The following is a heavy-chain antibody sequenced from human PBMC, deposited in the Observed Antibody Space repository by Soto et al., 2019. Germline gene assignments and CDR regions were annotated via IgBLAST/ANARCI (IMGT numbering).Heavy chain of an antibody. V-gene: IGHV3-23*01. CDR3: VKFRGRAYHYYYMDV. D-gene: IGHD3-16*01. CDR2: YGGSGGRT. Sequence: DVQLLESGGGLVQRGGSLRLSCAASGFTFSTYGMTWFRQPPGKGLEWVSYGGSGGRTYYADSVKGRFTISRDNSKNTLYLQMNSLRAEDTAVYYCVKFRGRAYHYYYMDVWGNGTTVTVSS. J-gene: IGHJ6*03. CDR1: GFTFSTYG.